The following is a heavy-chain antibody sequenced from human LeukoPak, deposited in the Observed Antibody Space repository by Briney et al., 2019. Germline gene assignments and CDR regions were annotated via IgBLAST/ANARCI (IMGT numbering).Heavy chain of an antibody. Sequence: GGSLRLSCAASGFTFSSYWMSWVRQAPGKGPEWVANIKQDGSEKYYVDSVKGRFTISRDNAKNSLYLQMNSLRAEDTAVYYCAREIPAVAGKDNWFDPWGQGTLVTVSS. J-gene: IGHJ5*02. V-gene: IGHV3-7*01. CDR2: IKQDGSEK. D-gene: IGHD6-19*01. CDR3: AREIPAVAGKDNWFDP. CDR1: GFTFSSYW.